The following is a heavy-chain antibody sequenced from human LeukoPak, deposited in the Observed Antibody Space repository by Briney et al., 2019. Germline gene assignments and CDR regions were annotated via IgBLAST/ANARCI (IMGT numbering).Heavy chain of an antibody. CDR1: GGSFSGYY. CDR2: INHSGST. J-gene: IGHJ4*02. Sequence: SETLSLTCAVYGGSFSGYYWSWIRQPPGKGLEWIGEINHSGSTNYNPSLKSRVTISVDTSKNQFSLKLSSVTAADTAVYYCARAAVAGTDTATSYYFDYWGQGTWSPSPQ. D-gene: IGHD6-19*01. CDR3: ARAAVAGTDTATSYYFDY. V-gene: IGHV4-34*01.